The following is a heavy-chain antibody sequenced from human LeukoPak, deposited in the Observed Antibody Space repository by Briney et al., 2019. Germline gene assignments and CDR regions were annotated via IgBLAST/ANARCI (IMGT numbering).Heavy chain of an antibody. CDR2: IYYSGST. Sequence: SETLSLTCTVSGGSISSGGYYWSWIRQYPGKGLEWIGYIYYSGSTYYNPSLKSRVTISVDTSKNQFSLKLSSVTAADTAVYYCARSAEENDAFDISGQGTMVTVSS. CDR3: ARSAEENDAFDI. CDR1: GGSISSGGYY. V-gene: IGHV4-31*03. J-gene: IGHJ3*02.